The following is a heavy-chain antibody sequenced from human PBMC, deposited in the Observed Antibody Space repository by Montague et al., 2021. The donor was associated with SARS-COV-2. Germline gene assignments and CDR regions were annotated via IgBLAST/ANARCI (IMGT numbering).Heavy chain of an antibody. CDR1: GGSISSYY. V-gene: IGHV4-59*01. CDR2: IYYSGST. Sequence: SETLSLTCTVSGGSISSYYWSWIRQPPGKGLEWIGYIYYSGSTNYNPSLKSRVTISVDTSKNQFSLKLSSVTAADTTVYYCAGDSRANFDWLFPDSGSYYYYMDVWGQGTTVTVSS. D-gene: IGHD3-9*01. J-gene: IGHJ6*03. CDR3: AGDSRANFDWLFPDSGSYYYYMDV.